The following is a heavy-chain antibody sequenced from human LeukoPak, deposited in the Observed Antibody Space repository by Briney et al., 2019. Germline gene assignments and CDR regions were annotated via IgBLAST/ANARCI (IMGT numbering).Heavy chain of an antibody. Sequence: GGSLRLSCATSGLAFSNSWMYSVRQPPGKGLEWVACIKPDGSKIFYADSVKGRFNISRDNAKNSLFLQMTSLKAEDTAVYCCAVNHRIKSFDDWGQGTLVTVSS. CDR3: AVNHRIKSFDD. CDR1: GLAFSNSW. D-gene: IGHD2/OR15-2a*01. CDR2: IKPDGSKI. V-gene: IGHV3-7*01. J-gene: IGHJ4*02.